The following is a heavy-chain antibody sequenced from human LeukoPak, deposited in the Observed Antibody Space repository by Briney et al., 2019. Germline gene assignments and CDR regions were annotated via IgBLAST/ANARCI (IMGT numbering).Heavy chain of an antibody. Sequence: SETLSLTCTVSGVSINTYYASWIRQAPGKGLEFIGFIYNGGNTNYNPSLKSRATISVDTSNNQFSLRLTSVTAADTAMYYCAAGPWELDFWGQETLVTVSS. CDR3: AAGPWELDF. D-gene: IGHD1-26*01. CDR2: IYNGGNT. CDR1: GVSINTYY. J-gene: IGHJ4*02. V-gene: IGHV4-4*09.